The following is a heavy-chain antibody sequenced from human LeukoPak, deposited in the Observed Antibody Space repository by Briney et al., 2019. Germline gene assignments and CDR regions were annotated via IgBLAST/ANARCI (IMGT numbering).Heavy chain of an antibody. CDR3: ARDRVGATTVFDY. CDR2: IYYSGST. CDR1: GGSISSYS. Sequence: SETLSLTCTVSGGSISSYSWSWIRQPPGKGLEWIGYIYYSGSTNYNPSLKSRVTISVDTSKNQFSLKLSSVTAADTAVYYCARDRVGATTVFDYWGQGTLVTVSS. J-gene: IGHJ4*02. D-gene: IGHD1-26*01. V-gene: IGHV4-59*01.